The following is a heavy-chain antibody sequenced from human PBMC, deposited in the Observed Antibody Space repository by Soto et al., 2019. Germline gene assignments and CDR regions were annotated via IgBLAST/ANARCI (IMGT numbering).Heavy chain of an antibody. D-gene: IGHD2-8*01. CDR2: TNHSGST. CDR1: GGSFSGYY. J-gene: IGHJ5*02. V-gene: IGHV4-34*01. Sequence: SETLSLTCAVYGGSFSGYYWSWIRQPPGKGLEWIGETNHSGSTNYNPSLKSRVTISVDTSKNQFSLKLSSVTAADTAVYYCAREIVYCTNGVCFNWFDPWGQGTLVTVSS. CDR3: AREIVYCTNGVCFNWFDP.